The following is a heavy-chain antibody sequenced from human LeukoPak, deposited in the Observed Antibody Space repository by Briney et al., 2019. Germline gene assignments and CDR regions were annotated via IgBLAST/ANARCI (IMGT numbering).Heavy chain of an antibody. CDR2: IYYSGST. D-gene: IGHD3-10*01. V-gene: IGHV4-39*01. CDR1: GGSISSSSYY. Sequence: PSETLSLTCTVSGGSISSSSYYWGWIRQPPGKGLEWIGCIYYSGSTYYNPSLKSRVTISVDTSKNQFSLKLSSVTAADTAVYYCARQVLKLFGDPTGWFDPWGQGTLVTVP. CDR3: ARQVLKLFGDPTGWFDP. J-gene: IGHJ5*02.